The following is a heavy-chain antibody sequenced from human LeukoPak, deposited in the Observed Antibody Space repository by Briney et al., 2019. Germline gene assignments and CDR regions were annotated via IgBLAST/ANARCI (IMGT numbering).Heavy chain of an antibody. J-gene: IGHJ5*02. V-gene: IGHV4-39*07. D-gene: IGHD3-16*01. Sequence: KPSETLSLTCTVSGGSISSSSYYWGWIRQPPGKGLEWIGIIYYSRSTYYNSSLKSRVTISVDTSKNQFSLKLSSVTAADTAVYYCARSSFGLDPWGQGTLVTVSS. CDR2: IYYSRST. CDR3: ARSSFGLDP. CDR1: GGSISSSSYY.